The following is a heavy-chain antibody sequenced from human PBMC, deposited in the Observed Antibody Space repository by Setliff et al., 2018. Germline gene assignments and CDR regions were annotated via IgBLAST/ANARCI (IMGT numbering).Heavy chain of an antibody. CDR1: GGTFSDYH. V-gene: IGHV4-34*01. CDR3: ARGRNIAARLLDS. CDR2: INHRGST. J-gene: IGHJ4*02. D-gene: IGHD6-6*01. Sequence: LSLTCAAYGGTFSDYHWTWIRQSPEKGLEWIGEINHRGSTNYNPSPKSRVTISIDTSRDQFSLKLISMIAADTAVYYCARGRNIAARLLDSWGQGTLVTVSS.